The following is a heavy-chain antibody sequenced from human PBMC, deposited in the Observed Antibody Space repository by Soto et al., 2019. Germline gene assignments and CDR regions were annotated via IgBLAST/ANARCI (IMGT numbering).Heavy chain of an antibody. CDR3: ARESEDLTSNFDY. CDR1: GFTFTRYS. Sequence: KPVGSLRLSCAASGFTFTRYSMNWVRQAPGKGLEWVSSISSTTNYIYYADSMKGRFTVSRDNAKNSVYLEMNSLSAEDTALYYCARESEDLTSNFDYWGQGTLVTVSS. J-gene: IGHJ4*02. V-gene: IGHV3-21*01. CDR2: ISSTTNYI.